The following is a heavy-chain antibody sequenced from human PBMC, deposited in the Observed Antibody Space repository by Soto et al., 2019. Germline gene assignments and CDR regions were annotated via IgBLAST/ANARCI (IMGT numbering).Heavy chain of an antibody. D-gene: IGHD3-10*01. CDR3: ARAFRITMVRGVILFDY. CDR2: IYYSGST. J-gene: IGHJ4*02. CDR1: GGSISSGDYY. Sequence: SETLSLTCTVSGGSISSGDYYWSWIRQPPGKGLEWIGYIYYSGSTYYNPSLKGRVTISVDTSKNQFSLKLSSVTAADTAVYYCARAFRITMVRGVILFDYWGQGTLVTV. V-gene: IGHV4-30-4*01.